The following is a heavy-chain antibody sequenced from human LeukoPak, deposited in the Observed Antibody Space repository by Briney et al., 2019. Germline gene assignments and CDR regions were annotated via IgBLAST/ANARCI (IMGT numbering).Heavy chain of an antibody. D-gene: IGHD2-21*02. CDR2: IYYSGST. J-gene: IGHJ5*02. V-gene: IGHV4-30-4*01. Sequence: SQTLSLTCTVSGGSISSGDYYWSWIRQPPGKGLVWIGYIYYSGSTYYNPSLKSRVTISVDMSKNQFSLKLSSVTAADTAVYYCARATDPDCGGDCYGDWFDPWGQGTLVTVSS. CDR1: GGSISSGDYY. CDR3: ARATDPDCGGDCYGDWFDP.